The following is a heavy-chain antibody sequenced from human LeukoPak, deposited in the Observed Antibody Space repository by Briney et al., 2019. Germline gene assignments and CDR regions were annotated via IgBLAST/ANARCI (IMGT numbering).Heavy chain of an antibody. D-gene: IGHD3-22*01. CDR3: ARADSSGYYGSGAFDI. CDR2: INWNGGST. Sequence: GGSLRLSCAASGFTFDDYGMSWVRQAPGKGLEWVSGINWNGGSTGYADSVKGRFTISRDNAKNSLYQQMNSLRAEDTALYYCARADSSGYYGSGAFDIWGQGTMVTVSS. V-gene: IGHV3-20*04. CDR1: GFTFDDYG. J-gene: IGHJ3*02.